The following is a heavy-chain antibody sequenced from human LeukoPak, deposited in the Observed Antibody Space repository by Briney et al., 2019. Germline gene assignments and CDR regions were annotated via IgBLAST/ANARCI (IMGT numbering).Heavy chain of an antibody. CDR2: IYYSGST. CDR3: ARARSYYDILTGYSDWFDP. V-gene: IGHV4-59*01. CDR1: GGSISSYY. Sequence: SETLSLTCTVSGGSISSYYWSWIRQPPGKGLEWIGYIYYSGSTNYNPSLKSRVTISVDTSKNQFSLKLSSVTAADTAVYYCARARSYYDILTGYSDWFDPWGQGTLVTVSS. J-gene: IGHJ5*02. D-gene: IGHD3-9*01.